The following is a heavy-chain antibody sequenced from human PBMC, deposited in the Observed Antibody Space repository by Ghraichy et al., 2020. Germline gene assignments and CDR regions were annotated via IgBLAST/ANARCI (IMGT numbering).Heavy chain of an antibody. J-gene: IGHJ4*02. Sequence: SETLSLTCAVSGGSISSGGYSWSWIRQPPGKGLEWIGYIYYSGSTYYNPSLKSRVTISVDTSKNQFSLKLSSVTAADTAVYYCARGDRIGVVIILWGQGTLVTVSS. CDR2: IYYSGST. D-gene: IGHD3-3*01. CDR1: GGSISSGGYS. CDR3: ARGDRIGVVIIL. V-gene: IGHV4-30-4*07.